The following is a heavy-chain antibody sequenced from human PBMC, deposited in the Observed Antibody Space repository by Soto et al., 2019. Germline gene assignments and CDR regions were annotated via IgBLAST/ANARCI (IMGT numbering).Heavy chain of an antibody. CDR3: ARDYSSSSERDAFDI. CDR1: GGSISSGCYY. D-gene: IGHD6-6*01. CDR2: IYYIGST. V-gene: IGHV4-31*03. Sequence: SETLSLTCTVSGGSISSGCYYWSWIRQHPGKGLEWIGYIYYIGSTYYNPSLKSRVTISVDTSKNQFSLKLSSVTAADTAVYSCARDYSSSSERDAFDIWGQGTMVTVSS. J-gene: IGHJ3*02.